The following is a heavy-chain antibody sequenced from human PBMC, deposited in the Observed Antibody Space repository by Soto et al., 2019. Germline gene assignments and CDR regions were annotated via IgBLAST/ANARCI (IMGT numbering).Heavy chain of an antibody. CDR1: GFTFSNAW. V-gene: IGHV3-15*01. CDR3: TIPRGPMIRP. Sequence: EVQLVESGGGLVEPGGSLRLSCTASGFTFSNAWMTWVRQAPGKGLEWVGRIKSKTEGGTTDYAAPVKGRFTISRDDSKNTMYLQMNSLKTEDTAVYYCTIPRGPMIRPWGQGTLVTVSS. CDR2: IKSKTEGGTT. D-gene: IGHD3-22*01. J-gene: IGHJ5*02.